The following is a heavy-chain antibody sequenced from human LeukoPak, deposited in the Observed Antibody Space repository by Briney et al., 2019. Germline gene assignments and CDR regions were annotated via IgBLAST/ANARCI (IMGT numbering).Heavy chain of an antibody. V-gene: IGHV1-69*13. CDR3: ARVSLRRNYYYYYGMDV. Sequence: ASVKVSCKASGGTFSSYAISWVRQAPGQGLEWMGGIIPIFGTANYAQKFQGRVTITADESTSTAYMELSSLRSEDTAVYYCARVSLRRNYYYYYGMDVWGQGTKVTVSS. CDR1: GGTFSSYA. J-gene: IGHJ6*02. CDR2: IIPIFGTA. D-gene: IGHD3-16*01.